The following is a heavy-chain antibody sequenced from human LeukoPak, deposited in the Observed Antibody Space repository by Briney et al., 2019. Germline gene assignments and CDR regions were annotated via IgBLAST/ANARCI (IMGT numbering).Heavy chain of an antibody. CDR1: GGSISSGGYY. CDR3: ARGPNYYDDGFGKD. D-gene: IGHD3-22*01. J-gene: IGHJ4*02. V-gene: IGHV4-31*03. Sequence: PSETLSLTCTVSGGSISSGGYYWSWIRQHPGKGLEWIGYIYYSGSTYYNPSLKSRVTISVDTSKNQFSLKLSSVTAADTAVYYCARGPNYYDDGFGKDWGQGTLVTVSS. CDR2: IYYSGST.